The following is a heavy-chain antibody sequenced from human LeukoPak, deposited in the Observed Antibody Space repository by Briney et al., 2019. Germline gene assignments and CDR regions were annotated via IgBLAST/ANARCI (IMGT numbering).Heavy chain of an antibody. V-gene: IGHV3-30*02. CDR2: IGYDGRNK. CDR1: GFTFSSYG. J-gene: IGHJ4*02. CDR3: AKQMAVDYFDY. Sequence: GGSLRLSCAASGFTFSSYGIHWVRQAPGKGLEWVTFIGYDGRNKYYADSVKGRFTISRDNSKNTLYLQMNSLRAEDTAVYYCAKQMAVDYFDYWGQGTLVTVSS. D-gene: IGHD5-24*01.